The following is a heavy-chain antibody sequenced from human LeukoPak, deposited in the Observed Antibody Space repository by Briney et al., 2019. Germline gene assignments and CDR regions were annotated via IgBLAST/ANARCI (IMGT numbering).Heavy chain of an antibody. CDR1: GGSFSGYY. CDR2: INHSGST. J-gene: IGHJ4*02. CDR3: ARAYYFDY. Sequence: SETLSLTCAVYGGSFSGYYWSWIRQPPGKGLEWIGEINHSGSTNYNPSLKSRVTISVDTSKNQFSLKLSSVTAADTAVYYCARAYYFDYWGQGTLVTASS. V-gene: IGHV4-34*01.